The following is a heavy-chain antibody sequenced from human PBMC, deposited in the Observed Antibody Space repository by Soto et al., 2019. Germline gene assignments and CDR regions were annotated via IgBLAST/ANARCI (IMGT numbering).Heavy chain of an antibody. J-gene: IGHJ6*02. CDR2: IYPGDSDT. V-gene: IGHV5-51*01. Sequence: GESLKISCKGSGYSFTSYWIGWVRQMPGKGLEWMGIIYPGDSDTRYSPSFQGQVTISADKSISTAYLQWSSLKASDTAMYYCARSSIAARPWYYYYGMDVWGQGTTVTVSS. CDR1: GYSFTSYW. CDR3: ARSSIAARPWYYYYGMDV. D-gene: IGHD6-6*01.